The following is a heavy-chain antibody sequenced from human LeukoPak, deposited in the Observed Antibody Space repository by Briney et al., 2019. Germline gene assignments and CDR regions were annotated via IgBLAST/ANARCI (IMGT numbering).Heavy chain of an antibody. V-gene: IGHV3-7*01. CDR2: IKQDGSEK. J-gene: IGHJ5*02. CDR3: ATFYESSGYCWTGWLDA. CDR1: GFTFSSYW. D-gene: IGHD3-22*01. Sequence: GGSLRLSCAASGFTFSSYWMSWVRQAPGKGLGWVAIIKQDGSEKYYVDSVKGRFTISRDNAKNSVYLQMNSLRAEDTAVYYCATFYESSGYCWTGWLDACSQETLVTVS.